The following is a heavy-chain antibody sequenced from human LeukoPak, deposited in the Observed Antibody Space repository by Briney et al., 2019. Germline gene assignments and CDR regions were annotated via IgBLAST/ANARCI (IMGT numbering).Heavy chain of an antibody. CDR1: GFTFSSYW. Sequence: GGSLRLSCAASGFTFSSYWMHWVRHAPGKGLLWVSRISSDGFSTNYADSVKGRFTISRDNAKNTLYLQMNSLRAEETAVYYCARDHPRTGYCYSASCYASWFDHWGQGTLVTVSS. CDR2: ISSDGFST. CDR3: ARDHPRTGYCYSASCYASWFDH. V-gene: IGHV3-74*01. D-gene: IGHD2-2*01. J-gene: IGHJ5*02.